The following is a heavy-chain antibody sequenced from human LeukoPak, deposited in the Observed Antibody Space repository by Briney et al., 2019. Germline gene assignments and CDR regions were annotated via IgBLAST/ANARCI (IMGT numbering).Heavy chain of an antibody. V-gene: IGHV4-31*03. J-gene: IGHJ4*02. CDR3: ARGTNGVSTMDAPTYGFDY. CDR1: GGSISSGGYY. CDR2: IYYSGST. Sequence: SQTLSLTCTVSGGSISSGGYYWSWIRQHPGKGLEWSGYIYYSGSTYYNPSLKSRVTISVDTSKNQFSLKLSSVTAADTAVYYCARGTNGVSTMDAPTYGFDYWGQGTLVTVSS. D-gene: IGHD2-8*01.